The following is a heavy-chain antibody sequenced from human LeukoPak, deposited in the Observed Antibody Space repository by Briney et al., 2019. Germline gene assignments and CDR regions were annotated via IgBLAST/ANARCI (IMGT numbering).Heavy chain of an antibody. J-gene: IGHJ3*02. CDR1: GFTFSSYS. D-gene: IGHD4-17*01. Sequence: GGSLRLSCAASGFTFSSYSMNWVRQAPGKGLEWVSSISSSSSYIYYADSVKGRFTISRDNAKNSLYLQMNSPRAEDTAVYYCARAVYGFDAFDIWGQGTMVTVSS. CDR2: ISSSSSYI. CDR3: ARAVYGFDAFDI. V-gene: IGHV3-21*01.